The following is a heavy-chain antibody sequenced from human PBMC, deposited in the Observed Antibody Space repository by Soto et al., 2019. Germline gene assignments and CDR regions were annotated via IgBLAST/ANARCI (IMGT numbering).Heavy chain of an antibody. CDR2: IYYSGST. Sequence: SETLSLTCAVYGGSFSGYYWSWIRQPPGKGLEWIGYIYYSGSTYYNPSLKSRVTISVDTSKNQFSLKLSSVTAADTAVYYCARDLVAFRAYGMDVWGQGTTVTVSS. CDR3: ARDLVAFRAYGMDV. J-gene: IGHJ6*02. CDR1: GGSFSGYY. D-gene: IGHD3-16*01. V-gene: IGHV4-30-4*01.